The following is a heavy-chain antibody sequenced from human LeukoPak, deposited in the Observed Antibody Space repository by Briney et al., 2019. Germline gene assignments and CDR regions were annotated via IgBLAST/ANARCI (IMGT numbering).Heavy chain of an antibody. J-gene: IGHJ4*02. CDR3: ATRKLGNDY. CDR1: GGSISSNY. CDR2: IYYTET. V-gene: IGHV4-59*01. Sequence: SETLSLTCTVSGGSISSNYWSWIRQSPGKGLEWIGYIYYTETSYNPSLKSRVTISADTSKNQFSLKLYSVTAADTAVYYCATRKLGNDYWGQGTLVTVSS. D-gene: IGHD7-27*01.